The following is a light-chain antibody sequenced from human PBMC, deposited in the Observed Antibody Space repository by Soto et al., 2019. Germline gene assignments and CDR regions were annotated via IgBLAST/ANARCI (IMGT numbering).Light chain of an antibody. CDR3: QQYGTSPRT. CDR2: GTS. V-gene: IGKV3-20*01. CDR1: QIVSSDY. Sequence: NLWTQYPGTLSLSPGEGATLSCRAGQIVSSDYLAWYQQKPGQAPRLLIHGTSNRATGIPDRFSGSGSGTDFTLTISRLEPEDSAVYYCQQYGTSPRTFGQGTRLEIK. J-gene: IGKJ5*01.